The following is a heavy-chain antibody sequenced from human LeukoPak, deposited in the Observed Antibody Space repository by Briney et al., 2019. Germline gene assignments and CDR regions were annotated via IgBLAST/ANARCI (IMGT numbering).Heavy chain of an antibody. CDR1: GGTFSSYA. CDR3: ARDPLLYRSGGSCYLENWFDP. Sequence: SVKVSCKASGGTFSSYAISWVRQAPGQGLEWMGGIIPIFGTANYAQKFQGRVTITADESTSTAYMELSSLRSEDTAVYYCARDPLLYRSGGSCYLENWFDPWGQGTLVTVSS. V-gene: IGHV1-69*01. CDR2: IIPIFGTA. D-gene: IGHD2-15*01. J-gene: IGHJ5*02.